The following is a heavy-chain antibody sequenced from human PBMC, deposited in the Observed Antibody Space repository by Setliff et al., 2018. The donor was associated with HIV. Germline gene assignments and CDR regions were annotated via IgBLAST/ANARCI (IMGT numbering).Heavy chain of an antibody. D-gene: IGHD3-10*01. J-gene: IGHJ6*03. CDR1: GASISSTSYY. CDR2: IYYSGST. CDR3: ARHYNVNYYMAV. Sequence: SETLSLTCAVSGASISSTSYYWGWVRQPPGKGLEWIGSIYYSGSTYYNPSLKSRLTLSVDTSRNQFSLKLSSLTAADTAVYYCARHYNVNYYMAVWGKGTTVTVSS. V-gene: IGHV4-39*01.